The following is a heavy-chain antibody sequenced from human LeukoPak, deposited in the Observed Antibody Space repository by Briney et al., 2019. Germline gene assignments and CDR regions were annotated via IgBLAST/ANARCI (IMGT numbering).Heavy chain of an antibody. CDR1: GYTFTGYY. CDR2: INPNSGDT. V-gene: IGHV1-2*02. CDR3: ARGGQLVLTQNWFDP. J-gene: IGHJ5*02. D-gene: IGHD6-13*01. Sequence: GASVKVSCKASGYTFTGYYMHWVRQAPGQGLEWMGWINPNSGDTNYAQKFQGRVTMTRDTSISTAYMELSRLRSDDTAVYYCARGGQLVLTQNWFDPWGQGTLVTVSS.